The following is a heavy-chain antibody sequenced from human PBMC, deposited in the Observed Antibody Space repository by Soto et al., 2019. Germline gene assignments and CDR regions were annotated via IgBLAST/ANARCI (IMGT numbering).Heavy chain of an antibody. Sequence: PSETLSLTCAVYGGSFSGYYWSWIRQPPGKGLEWIGEINHSGSTNYNPSLKSRVTISVDTSKNQFSLKLSSVTAADTAVYYCARGDREFFGFDPWGQGTLVTVSS. D-gene: IGHD3-3*01. CDR1: GGSFSGYY. V-gene: IGHV4-34*01. CDR2: INHSGST. J-gene: IGHJ5*02. CDR3: ARGDREFFGFDP.